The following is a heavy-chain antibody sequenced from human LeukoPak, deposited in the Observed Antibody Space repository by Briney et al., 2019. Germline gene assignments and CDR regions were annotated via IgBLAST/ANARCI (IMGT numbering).Heavy chain of an antibody. CDR3: ARDQYYYDSSAPPLY. D-gene: IGHD3-22*01. Sequence: PGGSLRLSCAASGFSFSDYYMSWIRQAPGKGLEWVSYISSSGNTIYYADSVKGRFTISRDNAKNSLYLQMNSLRAGDTAVYYCARDQYYYDSSAPPLYWGQGTLVTVSS. CDR1: GFSFSDYY. CDR2: ISSSGNTI. J-gene: IGHJ4*02. V-gene: IGHV3-11*01.